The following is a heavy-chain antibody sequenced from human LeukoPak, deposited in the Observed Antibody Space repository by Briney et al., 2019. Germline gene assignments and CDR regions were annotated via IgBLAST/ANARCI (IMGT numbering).Heavy chain of an antibody. CDR3: ARDGPMTQSGAFDI. CDR1: GGAISSYY. V-gene: IGHV4-59*01. J-gene: IGHJ3*02. D-gene: IGHD3-10*01. Sequence: ASETLSLTRTVSGGAISSYYWRWIRQPPRKGLEWVGYIYYSGSTNYNPSLKSRVTISVDTSKNQFSLKLSSVTAADTAVYYCARDGPMTQSGAFDIWGQGTMVTVSS. CDR2: IYYSGST.